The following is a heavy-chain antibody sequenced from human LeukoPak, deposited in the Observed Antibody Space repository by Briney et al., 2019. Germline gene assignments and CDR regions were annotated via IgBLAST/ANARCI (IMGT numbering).Heavy chain of an antibody. Sequence: GGSQRLSCVASGISFSSYWMAWVRQAPGKGLEWVANIKYDGTHKFYADSVKGRFTISRDNAKNSLFLEMNSLTADDTAVYFCASSHDSSGNDWGQGTLVTVSS. CDR2: IKYDGTHK. D-gene: IGHD3-22*01. CDR1: GISFSSYW. CDR3: ASSHDSSGND. V-gene: IGHV3-7*01. J-gene: IGHJ4*02.